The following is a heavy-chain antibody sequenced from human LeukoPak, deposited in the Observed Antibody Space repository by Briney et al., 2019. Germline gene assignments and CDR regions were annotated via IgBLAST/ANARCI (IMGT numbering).Heavy chain of an antibody. J-gene: IGHJ4*02. CDR3: AKSGLNRFDY. D-gene: IGHD2-15*01. CDR1: GFTFNNYA. CDR2: FSGNGGST. Sequence: GGSLRLSCAASGFTFNNYAMSWVRQAPGKGLEWVSAFSGNGGSTYYADSGKGRFTISRENSKNTLYLQMNSLRAEDTTVYYCAKSGLNRFDYWGQGTLVTVSS. V-gene: IGHV3-23*01.